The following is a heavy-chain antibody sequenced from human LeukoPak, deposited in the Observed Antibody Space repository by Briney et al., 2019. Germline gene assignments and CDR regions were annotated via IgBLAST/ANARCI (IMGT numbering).Heavy chain of an antibody. J-gene: IGHJ5*02. Sequence: GGSLRLSCAASGFTFSSYSMNWVRQAPGKGLEWVSSISSSSSYIYYADSVKGRFTISRDNAKNSLYLQMNSLRAEDTAVYYCTKQEEPMTTVTRKIDHWGQGTLVTVSS. CDR3: TKQEEPMTTVTRKIDH. CDR1: GFTFSSYS. V-gene: IGHV3-21*01. D-gene: IGHD4-17*01. CDR2: ISSSSSYI.